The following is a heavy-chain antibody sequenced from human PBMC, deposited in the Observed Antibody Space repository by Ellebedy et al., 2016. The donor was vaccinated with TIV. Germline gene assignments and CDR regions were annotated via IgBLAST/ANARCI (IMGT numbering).Heavy chain of an antibody. CDR3: ARIIIAAAGNGLDV. Sequence: SQTLSLTCXISGDSVSSNSAAWNWIRQSPSRGLEWLGRTYYGSKWYNDYAVSVKGRITINPDTSKNQFSLQLNSVTPEDTAVYYCARIIIAAAGNGLDVWGQGTTVTVSS. V-gene: IGHV6-1*01. J-gene: IGHJ6*02. CDR1: GDSVSSNSAA. CDR2: TYYGSKWYN. D-gene: IGHD6-13*01.